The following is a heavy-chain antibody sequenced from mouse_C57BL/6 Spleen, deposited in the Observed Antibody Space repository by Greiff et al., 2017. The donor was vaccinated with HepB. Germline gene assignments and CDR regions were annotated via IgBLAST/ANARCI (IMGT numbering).Heavy chain of an antibody. CDR1: GYTFTSYW. D-gene: IGHD2-12*01. J-gene: IGHJ4*01. CDR2: INPSNGGT. V-gene: IGHV1-53*01. Sequence: QVQLKQPGTELVKPGASVKLSCKASGYTFTSYWMHWVKQRPGQGLEWIGNINPSNGGTNYNEKFKSKATLTVEKSSSTAYMQLRSLTSEDSAVYYCAAGYYSYAMDYWGQGTSVTVSS. CDR3: AAGYYSYAMDY.